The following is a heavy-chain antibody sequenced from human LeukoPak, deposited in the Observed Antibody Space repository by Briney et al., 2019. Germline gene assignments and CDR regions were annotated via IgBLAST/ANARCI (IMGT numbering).Heavy chain of an antibody. Sequence: GGSLRLSCAASGFTFSSYGMHWVRQAPGKGLEWVAFIRYDGSNKYYADSVKGRFTISRDNSKNTLYLQMNSLRAEDTAVYYCANSPYRTLVSDYWGQGTLVTVSS. CDR1: GFTFSSYG. V-gene: IGHV3-30*02. CDR2: IRYDGSNK. J-gene: IGHJ4*02. CDR3: ANSPYRTLVSDY. D-gene: IGHD1-14*01.